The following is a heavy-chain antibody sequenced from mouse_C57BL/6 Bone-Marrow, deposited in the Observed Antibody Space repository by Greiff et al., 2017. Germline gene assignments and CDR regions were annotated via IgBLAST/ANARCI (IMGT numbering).Heavy chain of an antibody. CDR2: FHPYNDDT. V-gene: IGHV1-47*01. J-gene: IGHJ1*03. CDR3: ARPYYYGSRDWYFDV. CDR1: GYTFTTYP. Sequence: QVQLQQSGAELVKPGASVKMPCKASGYTFTTYPIEWMKQNHGKSLEWIGNFHPYNDDTKYNEKFKGKATLTVEKSSSTVYLELSRLTSDDSAVYYCARPYYYGSRDWYFDVWGTGTTVTVSS. D-gene: IGHD1-1*01.